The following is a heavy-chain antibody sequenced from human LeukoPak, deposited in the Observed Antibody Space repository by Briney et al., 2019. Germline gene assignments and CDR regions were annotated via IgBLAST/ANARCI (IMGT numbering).Heavy chain of an antibody. V-gene: IGHV4-59*01. Sequence: PSETLSLTCTVSGGSISSYYWSWIRQPPGKGLEWIGYIYYSGSTNYNPSLKSRVTISVDTSKNQFSLKLSSVTAADTAVYYCARTRGGGFDYWGQGTLVTVSS. CDR2: IYYSGST. D-gene: IGHD2-15*01. J-gene: IGHJ4*02. CDR3: ARTRGGGFDY. CDR1: GGSISSYY.